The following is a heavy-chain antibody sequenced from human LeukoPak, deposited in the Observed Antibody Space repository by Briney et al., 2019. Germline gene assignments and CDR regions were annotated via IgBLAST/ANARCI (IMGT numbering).Heavy chain of an antibody. J-gene: IGHJ1*01. CDR1: GGSISSSNW. CDR2: IYHSGST. V-gene: IGHV4-4*02. D-gene: IGHD4-17*01. CDR3: ARAAVTTSRYFQH. Sequence: SGTLSLTCAVSGGSISSSNWWSWVRQPPGKGLEWIGEIYHSGSTNYNPSLKSRVTISEDTSKNQLSLKLSSVTAADTAVYYCARAAVTTSRYFQHWGQGTLVTVSS.